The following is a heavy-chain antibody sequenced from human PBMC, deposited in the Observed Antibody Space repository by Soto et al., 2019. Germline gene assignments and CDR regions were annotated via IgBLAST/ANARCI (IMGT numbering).Heavy chain of an antibody. J-gene: IGHJ3*02. CDR2: ISAYNGNT. D-gene: IGHD2-15*01. CDR1: GYTFTSYG. V-gene: IGHV1-18*01. CDR3: ARGRSSVVVGRYCSGGSCYSAAVVPRYDAFDI. Sequence: ASVKVSCKASGYTFTSYGISWVRQAPGQGLEWMGWISAYNGNTNYAQKLQGGVTMTTDTSTSTAYMELRSLRSDDTAVYYCARGRSSVVVGRYCSGGSCYSAAVVPRYDAFDIWGQGTMGTVSS.